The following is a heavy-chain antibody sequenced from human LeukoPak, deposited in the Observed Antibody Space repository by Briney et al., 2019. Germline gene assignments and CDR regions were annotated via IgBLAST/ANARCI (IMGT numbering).Heavy chain of an antibody. CDR2: IIPIFGTA. CDR3: ARDAYIPPNWFDP. J-gene: IGHJ5*02. Sequence: SVKVSCKASGGTFSSYAISWVRQAPGQGLEWMGGIIPIFGTANYAQKFQGRVTITADESTSTAYMELSSLRSEDTAVYYCARDAYIPPNWFDPWGQGTLVTVSS. CDR1: GGTFSSYA. V-gene: IGHV1-69*13. D-gene: IGHD2-2*02.